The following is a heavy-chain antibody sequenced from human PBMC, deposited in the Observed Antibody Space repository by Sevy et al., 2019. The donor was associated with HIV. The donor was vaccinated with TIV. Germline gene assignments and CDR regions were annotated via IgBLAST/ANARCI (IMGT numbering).Heavy chain of an antibody. CDR1: GFTFSDYY. CDR3: ARDRSRRAVAGPDVFDP. CDR2: ISSSGSTI. Sequence: GGPLRLSCAASGFTFSDYYVSWIRQAPGKGLEWVSYISSSGSTIYYADSVKGRFTISRDNAKNSLYLQMNSLRAEETAVYYCARDRSRRAVAGPDVFDPWGQGTLVTVSS. J-gene: IGHJ5*02. V-gene: IGHV3-11*01. D-gene: IGHD6-19*01.